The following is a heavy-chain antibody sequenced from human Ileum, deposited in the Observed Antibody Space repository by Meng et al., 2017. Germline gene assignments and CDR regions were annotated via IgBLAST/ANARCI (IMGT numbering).Heavy chain of an antibody. Sequence: QVQLVQSGAEVKKPVASVKVSCKASGYTFTGYYMHWVRQAPGQGLEWMGRINPNSGGTNYAQKFQGRVTMTRDTSISTAYMELSRLRSDDTAVYYCARDLGGYYDSSGYYAGYYFDYWGQGTLVTVSS. J-gene: IGHJ4*02. V-gene: IGHV1-2*06. CDR2: INPNSGGT. CDR1: GYTFTGYY. CDR3: ARDLGGYYDSSGYYAGYYFDY. D-gene: IGHD3-22*01.